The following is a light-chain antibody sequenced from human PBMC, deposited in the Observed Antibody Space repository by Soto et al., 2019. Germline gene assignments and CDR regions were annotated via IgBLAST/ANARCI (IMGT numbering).Light chain of an antibody. CDR2: GAS. V-gene: IGKV3-20*01. CDR1: QSVSSSY. CDR3: QQYGSSRVT. Sequence: EIVLTQSPGTLSLSPGERATLSCRASQSVSSSYLAWYQQKPGQAPRLLIYGASSRATGIPDRFSGSGSGTEFTLTISRLEPDDFAVYYCQQYGSSRVTFGLWTKVDIK. J-gene: IGKJ3*01.